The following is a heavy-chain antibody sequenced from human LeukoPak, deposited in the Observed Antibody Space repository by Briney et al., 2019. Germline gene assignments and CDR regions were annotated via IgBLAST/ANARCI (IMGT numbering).Heavy chain of an antibody. V-gene: IGHV4-59*01. CDR1: GGSIRYYS. J-gene: IGHJ4*02. Sequence: PSETLSLTCTVSGGSIRYYSWSWVRQPPGRGLEWIGCIYDSGGTNYNPAPKRGVTISLDTSKKQFSLKLSSVAAADTALYYCARATADNSPYTIHWGQGTLVTVSS. CDR3: ARATADNSPYTIH. CDR2: IYDSGGT. D-gene: IGHD3-22*01.